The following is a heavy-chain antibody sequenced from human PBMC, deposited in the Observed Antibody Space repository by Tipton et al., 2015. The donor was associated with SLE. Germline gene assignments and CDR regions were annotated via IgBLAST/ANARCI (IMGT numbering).Heavy chain of an antibody. Sequence: TLSLTCTVSGGSISSHYWSWIRQPPGKGLEWIGYIYYSGITNYSPSLKSRVTISIDTSKNQFSLKLSSVTAADTAVYYCARAGYYGGAFDYWGQGTLVTVSS. V-gene: IGHV4-59*11. J-gene: IGHJ4*02. D-gene: IGHD2-21*01. CDR1: GGSISSHY. CDR3: ARAGYYGGAFDY. CDR2: IYYSGIT.